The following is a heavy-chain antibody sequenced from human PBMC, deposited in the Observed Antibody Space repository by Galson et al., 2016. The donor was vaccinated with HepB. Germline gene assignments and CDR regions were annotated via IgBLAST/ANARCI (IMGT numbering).Heavy chain of an antibody. J-gene: IGHJ4*02. Sequence: SLRLSCAASGLTFTGYAIHWVRQAPGTGLEWVAVISYDGSNKYYADSVKGRFTISRDDSKNTLYLQMDSLRPEDTAVYYCARVGFGRSYGQGFDYWGQGTLVTVSS. D-gene: IGHD3-16*01. CDR1: GLTFTGYA. CDR2: ISYDGSNK. V-gene: IGHV3-30*04. CDR3: ARVGFGRSYGQGFDY.